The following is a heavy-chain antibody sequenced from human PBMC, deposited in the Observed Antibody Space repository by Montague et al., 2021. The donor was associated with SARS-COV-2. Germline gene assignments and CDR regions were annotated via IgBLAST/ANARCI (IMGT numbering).Heavy chain of an antibody. CDR2: IYYSGST. Sequence: SETLSLTCTVSGGSISSSSYYWGWIRQPPGKGLEWIGSIYYSGSTYYNPSLKSLVTISVDTSKNQFSLKLSSVTAADTAVYYCARQENSSGWFKPDAFDIWGQGTMVTVSS. V-gene: IGHV4-39*01. CDR3: ARQENSSGWFKPDAFDI. CDR1: GGSISSSSYY. J-gene: IGHJ3*02. D-gene: IGHD6-19*01.